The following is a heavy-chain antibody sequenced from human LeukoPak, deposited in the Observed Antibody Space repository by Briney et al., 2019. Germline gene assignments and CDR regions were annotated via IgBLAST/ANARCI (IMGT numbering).Heavy chain of an antibody. CDR2: INSSSSTI. CDR3: ARGVATDGMDV. CDR1: GFTFSTYS. V-gene: IGHV3-48*04. Sequence: GGSLRLSCAASGFTFSTYSMNWVRQAPGKGLEWVSYINSSSSTIFYADSVKGRFTISRDDAKNSLYLQMNSLRAEDTAVYYCARGVATDGMDVWGQGTTVTVSS. D-gene: IGHD5-12*01. J-gene: IGHJ6*02.